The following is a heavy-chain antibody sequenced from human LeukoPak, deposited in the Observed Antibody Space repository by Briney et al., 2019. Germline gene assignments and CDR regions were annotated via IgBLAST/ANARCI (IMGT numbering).Heavy chain of an antibody. CDR1: GGSISSGDYY. CDR3: ARADGYNVEYYFDY. CDR2: IYYSGST. D-gene: IGHD5-24*01. Sequence: PSETLSLTYTVSGGSISSGDYYWSWLRQPPGKGLEWIGYIYYSGSTYYNPSLKSRITISVDTSKNQFSLKLSSVTAADTAVYYCARADGYNVEYYFDYWGQGTLVTVSS. V-gene: IGHV4-30-4*08. J-gene: IGHJ4*02.